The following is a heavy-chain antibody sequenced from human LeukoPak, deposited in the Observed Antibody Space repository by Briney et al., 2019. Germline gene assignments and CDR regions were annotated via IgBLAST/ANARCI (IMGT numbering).Heavy chain of an antibody. D-gene: IGHD6-13*01. CDR2: MNPNSGNT. J-gene: IGHJ5*02. CDR1: GYTFTSYD. Sequence: GSVSVSCKASGYTFTSYDINWVRQAPGQGLEWMGWMNPNSGNTDYAQKFQGRVTMTRNTSISTAYMELSSLRSEDTAVYYCARADPRAAAAPWGQGTLVTVSS. V-gene: IGHV1-8*01. CDR3: ARADPRAAAAP.